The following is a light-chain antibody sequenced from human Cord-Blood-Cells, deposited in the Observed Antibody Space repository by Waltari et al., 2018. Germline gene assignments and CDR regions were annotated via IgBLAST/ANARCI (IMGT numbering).Light chain of an antibody. V-gene: IGKV3-20*01. Sequence: EIVLTQSPGTLSLSPGERATLSCRPSQSVSSSYLAWYQQNPGQAPRLLIYGASSRATGIPDRFSGSGSGTDFTLTISRLEPEDFAVYYCQQYGSSPPTFGQGTKVEIK. CDR2: GAS. CDR3: QQYGSSPPT. CDR1: QSVSSSY. J-gene: IGKJ1*01.